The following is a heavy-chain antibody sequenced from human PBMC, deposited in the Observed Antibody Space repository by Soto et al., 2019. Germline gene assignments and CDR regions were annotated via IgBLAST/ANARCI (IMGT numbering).Heavy chain of an antibody. D-gene: IGHD3-16*01. Sequence: PGGSLRLSRAASGVIFSSHTMNWVRQAPGKGLEWVSSISSSSASIYYADSVKGRFTISRDNAKNSLFLQMNSLRADDTAVYYCAGGGSLYPWGQGTLVTVSS. CDR2: ISSSSASI. J-gene: IGHJ5*02. CDR3: AGGGSLYP. CDR1: GVIFSSHT. V-gene: IGHV3-21*01.